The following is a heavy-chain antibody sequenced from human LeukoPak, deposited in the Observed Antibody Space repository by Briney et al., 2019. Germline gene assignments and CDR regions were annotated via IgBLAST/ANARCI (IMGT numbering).Heavy chain of an antibody. CDR3: AREDTPYYYDSSGYYGY. CDR1: GFTFSDYY. Sequence: GGSLRLSRAASGFTFSDYYMSWIRQAPGKGLEWVSYISSRGSSIYYADSVKGRFTISRDNAKNSLYLQMNSLRAEDTAVYYCAREDTPYYYDSSGYYGYWGQGTLVTVSS. D-gene: IGHD3-22*01. CDR2: ISSRGSSI. J-gene: IGHJ4*02. V-gene: IGHV3-11*01.